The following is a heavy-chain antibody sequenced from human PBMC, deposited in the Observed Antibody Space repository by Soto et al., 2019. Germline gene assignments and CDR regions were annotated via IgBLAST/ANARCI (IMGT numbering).Heavy chain of an antibody. Sequence: SETLSLTCAVSGGSISSGGYSWSWIRQPPGKGLEWIGYIYHSGSTYYNPSLKSRVTISVDRSKNQFSLKLSSVTAADTAVYYCARGVQTANWFDPWGQGTLVTVSS. CDR1: GGSISSGGYS. CDR3: ARGVQTANWFDP. CDR2: IYHSGST. V-gene: IGHV4-30-2*01. J-gene: IGHJ5*02.